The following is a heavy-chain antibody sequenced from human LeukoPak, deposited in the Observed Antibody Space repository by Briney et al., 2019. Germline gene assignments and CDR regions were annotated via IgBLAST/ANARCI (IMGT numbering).Heavy chain of an antibody. CDR1: GGSISSDDYY. CDR3: ARYYFDSSNYYSNWFDP. CDR2: RHHSGIT. J-gene: IGHJ5*02. Sequence: SETLSLTCTVSGGSISSDDYYWGWIRRDPGKGLEWIGYRHHSGITYYHPSLKSRVAISLDTSKSQFYLELSSVTAADTAVYYCARYYFDSSNYYSNWFDPWGQGTLVTVSS. V-gene: IGHV4-31*03. D-gene: IGHD3-22*01.